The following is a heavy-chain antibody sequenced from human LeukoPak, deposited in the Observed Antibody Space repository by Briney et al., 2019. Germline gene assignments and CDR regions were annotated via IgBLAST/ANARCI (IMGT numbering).Heavy chain of an antibody. CDR1: GGSISSYY. V-gene: IGHV4-59*08. CDR2: VYSSGST. CDR3: ARHLYDSSGYYSPGLDY. J-gene: IGHJ4*02. D-gene: IGHD3-22*01. Sequence: SETLSLTCTVSGGSISSYYWSWIRQPPGKGLEWIGYVYSSGSTNYNPSLKSRVTISVDTSKNQFSLKLSSVTAPDTAVYYCARHLYDSSGYYSPGLDYWGQGTLVTVSS.